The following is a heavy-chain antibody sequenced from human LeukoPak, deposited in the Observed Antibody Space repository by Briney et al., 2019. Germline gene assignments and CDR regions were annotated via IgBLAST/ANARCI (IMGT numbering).Heavy chain of an antibody. CDR1: SVSITDSNYY. V-gene: IGHV4-39*02. Sequence: PSETLSLTCNVSSVSITDSNYYWGWIRQPPGKGLEWIGRINYSGTTYYSPSLKSRVTISVDTSRNHFSLKVTSVTAADTAVYYCASLTHSYYADPAGYYPFYYMDVWGKGTTITVSS. CDR2: INYSGTT. D-gene: IGHD3-22*01. CDR3: ASLTHSYYADPAGYYPFYYMDV. J-gene: IGHJ6*03.